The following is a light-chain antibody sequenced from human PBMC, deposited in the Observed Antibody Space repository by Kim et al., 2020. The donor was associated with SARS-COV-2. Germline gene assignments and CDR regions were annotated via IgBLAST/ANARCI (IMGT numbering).Light chain of an antibody. V-gene: IGKV1-12*01. CDR1: QGISSW. J-gene: IGKJ4*01. CDR3: QQANSFPLT. CDR2: AAY. Sequence: ASVGDRVTVTCRASQGISSWLAWYQQKPGKAPHLVIYAAYSLQSGVPSRFSGSESRTDFTLTITCLQPEDFATYYCQQANSFPLTFGGGTKVDIK.